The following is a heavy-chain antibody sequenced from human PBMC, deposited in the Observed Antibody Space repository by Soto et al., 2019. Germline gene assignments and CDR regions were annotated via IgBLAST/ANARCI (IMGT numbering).Heavy chain of an antibody. CDR2: INHSGST. V-gene: IGHV4-34*01. J-gene: IGHJ6*02. CDR3: ARAPGYSSSWYGFYYYGMDV. Sequence: QVQLQQWGAGLLKPSETPSLTCAVYGGSFSGYYWSWIRQPPGKGLEWIGEINHSGSTNYNPSLKSRVTISVDTSKNQFSLKLSSVTAADTAVYYCARAPGYSSSWYGFYYYGMDVWGQGTTVTVSS. CDR1: GGSFSGYY. D-gene: IGHD6-13*01.